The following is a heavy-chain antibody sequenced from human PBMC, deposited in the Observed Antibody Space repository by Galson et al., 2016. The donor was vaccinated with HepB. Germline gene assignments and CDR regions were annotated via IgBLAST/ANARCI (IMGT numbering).Heavy chain of an antibody. CDR2: ISPYNGDT. V-gene: IGHV1-18*01. D-gene: IGHD4-17*01. J-gene: IGHJ4*02. CDR1: GYSVTSYG. Sequence: SVKVSCKASGYSVTSYGFTWLRQAPGQGLEWMGWISPYNGDTNYAQTFQDRVTMTTDTSTTTAYMELRSLTSDDTAVYFCAREGGVGDYTLDYWGQGTLVTVSS. CDR3: AREGGVGDYTLDY.